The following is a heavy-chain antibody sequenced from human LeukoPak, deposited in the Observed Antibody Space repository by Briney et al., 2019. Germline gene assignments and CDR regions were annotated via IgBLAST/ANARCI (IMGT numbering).Heavy chain of an antibody. V-gene: IGHV4-59*01. CDR1: GGSISSDY. Sequence: SETLSLTCTVSGGSISSDYWSWIWQPPGRGVGWSGDIYNRVGSNYNPSLTSRVTISVYTSNSQFSLKMSSVTAVRTAVCYVVRSYYGSGSYYSLDYWGQGPLVTVSS. CDR3: VRSYYGSGSYYSLDY. J-gene: IGHJ4*02. CDR2: IYNRVGS. D-gene: IGHD3-10*01.